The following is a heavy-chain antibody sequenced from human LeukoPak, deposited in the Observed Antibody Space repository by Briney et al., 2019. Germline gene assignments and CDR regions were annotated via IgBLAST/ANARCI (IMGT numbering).Heavy chain of an antibody. V-gene: IGHV4-59*01. D-gene: IGHD3-22*01. J-gene: IGHJ4*02. CDR1: GGSISSYY. CDR3: ARGYYDSSGYYCYDY. Sequence: PSETLSLTCTVSGGSISSYYWSWIRQPPGKGLEWIGYIYYSGSTNYNPSLKSRVTISVDTSKNQFSLKLSSVTAADTAVYYCARGYYDSSGYYCYDYWGQGTLVTVSS. CDR2: IYYSGST.